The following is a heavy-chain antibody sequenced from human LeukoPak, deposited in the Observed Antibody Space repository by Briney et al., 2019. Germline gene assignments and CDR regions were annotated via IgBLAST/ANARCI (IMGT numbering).Heavy chain of an antibody. CDR3: AKDIGSGWYGYKGFDY. CDR1: GFTVSSDY. J-gene: IGHJ4*02. Sequence: SGGPLRLSCAASGFTVSSDYMTWVRQAPGKGLEWDSAISGSGVTTYPADSVKGRFTISRDKSKNTLYLQMNSLRAEDTAVYYCAKDIGSGWYGYKGFDYWGQGTLVTVSS. CDR2: ISGSGVTT. V-gene: IGHV3-23*01. D-gene: IGHD6-19*01.